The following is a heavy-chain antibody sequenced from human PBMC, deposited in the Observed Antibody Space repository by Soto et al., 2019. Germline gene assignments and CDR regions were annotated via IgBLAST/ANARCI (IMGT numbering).Heavy chain of an antibody. CDR3: ARDLDGTYSTGPGH. D-gene: IGHD4-4*01. J-gene: IGHJ4*02. CDR2: FFHRGNT. CDR1: GSSISGYV. V-gene: IGHV4-59*01. Sequence: QVQLQESGPGLLKPSETLSLSCTVSGSSISGYVWNWIRQTPGKGLEWIGYFFHRGNTRYNPSLESRVAISVDTSKNLGSLNLTSVTAADTGVYYCARDLDGTYSTGPGHWGQGTLVTVSS.